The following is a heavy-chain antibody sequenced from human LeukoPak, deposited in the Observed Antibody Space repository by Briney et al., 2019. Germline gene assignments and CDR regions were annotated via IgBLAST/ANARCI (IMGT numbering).Heavy chain of an antibody. V-gene: IGHV3-48*01. CDR3: ARDRDWNYADAFDI. D-gene: IGHD1-7*01. Sequence: GGSLRHSCAASGFTFSSYSMNWVRQAPGKGLEWVSYISSSSSTIYYADSVKGRFTISRDNAKNSLYLQMNSLRAEDTAVYYCARDRDWNYADAFDIWGQGTMVTVSS. J-gene: IGHJ3*02. CDR1: GFTFSSYS. CDR2: ISSSSSTI.